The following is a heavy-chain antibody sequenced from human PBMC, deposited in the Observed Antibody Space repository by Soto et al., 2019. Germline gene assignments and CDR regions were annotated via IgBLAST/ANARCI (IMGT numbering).Heavy chain of an antibody. D-gene: IGHD3-10*01. J-gene: IGHJ3*02. CDR1: GYAFSSYG. Sequence: GASVKVSCKASGYAFSSYGISWVRQAPGQGLEWMGWIGAYNGNTNYAQKLQGRVTMTADTSTSTAYMELTSLRSDDTAMYYCARDRGYNPDTFDIWGQGTMVTVSS. CDR2: IGAYNGNT. V-gene: IGHV1-18*01. CDR3: ARDRGYNPDTFDI.